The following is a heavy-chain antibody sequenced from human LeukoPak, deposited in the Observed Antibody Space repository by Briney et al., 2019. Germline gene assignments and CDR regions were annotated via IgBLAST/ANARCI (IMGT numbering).Heavy chain of an antibody. CDR1: GYSFPSYW. CDR2: IYPGDSNT. CDR3: ARNRRPTPGVFVDAFDI. Sequence: GESLKISCKGSGYSFPSYWIGWVRQLPGKGLEWMGIIYPGDSNTRYSPSFQGQVTISADKSITTAYLQWSSLKASDTAMYFCARNRRPTPGVFVDAFDIWGQGTVVTVSS. V-gene: IGHV5-51*01. D-gene: IGHD7-27*01. J-gene: IGHJ3*02.